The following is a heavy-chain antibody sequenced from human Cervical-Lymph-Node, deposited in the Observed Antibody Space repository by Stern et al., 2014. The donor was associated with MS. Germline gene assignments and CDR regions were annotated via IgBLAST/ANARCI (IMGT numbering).Heavy chain of an antibody. Sequence: VQLVQSGGGLIQPGGSLRLSCAAPGFTVSNNYMSWVRQAPGKGLEWVSLIYTDDSTYYDGSVNGRFTISRDSSKDKVVLQLNSLRAEDTAVYYCARAILGVNTAAMAPDAFDTWGQGTMVTVSS. J-gene: IGHJ3*02. D-gene: IGHD3-16*01. CDR3: ARAILGVNTAAMAPDAFDT. CDR2: IYTDDST. V-gene: IGHV3-53*01. CDR1: GFTVSNNY.